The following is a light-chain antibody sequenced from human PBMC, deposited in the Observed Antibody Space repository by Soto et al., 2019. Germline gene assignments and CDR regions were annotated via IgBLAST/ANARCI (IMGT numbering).Light chain of an antibody. Sequence: QSALTQPASVSGSPGQSITISCTGTSSDVGAYDYVSWYQQHPGKAPKLMIYDVDSRPSGVSNRFSGSKSGNTASLTISGLQAEDETDYYCSSYTTSHTVVFGGGTKVTVL. CDR3: SSYTTSHTVV. J-gene: IGLJ2*01. CDR1: SSDVGAYDY. CDR2: DVD. V-gene: IGLV2-14*01.